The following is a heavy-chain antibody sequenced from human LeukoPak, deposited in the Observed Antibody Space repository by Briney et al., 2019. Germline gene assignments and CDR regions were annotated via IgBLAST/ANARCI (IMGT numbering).Heavy chain of an antibody. CDR3: ARDIGSSWYYAFDI. V-gene: IGHV4-39*07. CDR2: IYYSGST. D-gene: IGHD6-13*01. Sequence: SETLSLTCTVSGGSISSSSYYWGWIRQPPVKGLEWTGRIYYSGSTYYNPSLKHRVPISVNTAKDQFSLKLSSVTAADTAVYYCARDIGSSWYYAFDIWGQGTMVTVSS. CDR1: GGSISSSSYY. J-gene: IGHJ3*02.